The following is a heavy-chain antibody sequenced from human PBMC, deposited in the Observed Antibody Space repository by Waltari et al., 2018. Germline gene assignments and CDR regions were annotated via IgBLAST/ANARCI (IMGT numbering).Heavy chain of an antibody. CDR1: GFPFSRYW. D-gene: IGHD4-17*01. CDR3: ARTGYGGNALDY. J-gene: IGHJ4*02. Sequence: EVQLVESGGGLVQPGGSLRLSCGASGFPFSRYWMTWVRQAPGKGLEWGTNIKEDVSQKQNADSVKGRFTISRDNTKNSLYLQMNSLRAEDTAVYYCARTGYGGNALDYWGQGAQVTV. V-gene: IGHV3-7*01. CDR2: IKEDVSQK.